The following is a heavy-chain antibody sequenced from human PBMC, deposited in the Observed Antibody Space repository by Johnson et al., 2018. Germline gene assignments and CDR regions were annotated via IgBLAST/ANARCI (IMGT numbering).Heavy chain of an antibody. Sequence: QVQLQESGPGLVKPSETLSLTCAVSGDSMSGYYWSWIRQPPGKGLEWIGYIHYSGTTKYNPSLKSRVTISLDTPRNPFSLKLSSVPAADTAGYYCARGNTMIVGAFESWGQGTMVTVSS. CDR1: GDSMSGYY. CDR2: IHYSGTT. J-gene: IGHJ3*02. V-gene: IGHV4-59*01. CDR3: ARGNTMIVGAFES. D-gene: IGHD3-22*01.